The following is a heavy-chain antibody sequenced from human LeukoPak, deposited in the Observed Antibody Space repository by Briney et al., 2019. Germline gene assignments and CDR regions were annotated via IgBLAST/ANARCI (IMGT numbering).Heavy chain of an antibody. J-gene: IGHJ6*02. D-gene: IGHD6-13*01. CDR1: GFTFSNYA. V-gene: IGHV3-30*14. Sequence: GGSLRLSCAASGFTFSNYAMHWVRQPPGKGLEWVAFISFYGSNSYYAESVQGRFTISRDNSKNTLYLQINSLRGEDTAVYFCAHDAAQQQLSNLFYGMDVWGQGTTVTVSS. CDR3: AHDAAQQQLSNLFYGMDV. CDR2: ISFYGSNS.